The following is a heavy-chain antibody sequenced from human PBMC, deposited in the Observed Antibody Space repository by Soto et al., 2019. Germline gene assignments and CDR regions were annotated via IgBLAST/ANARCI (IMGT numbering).Heavy chain of an antibody. CDR1: GFSLSTSGVG. CDR2: IYWNDDR. J-gene: IGHJ6*02. Sequence: SGPTLVNHPQTLTLTCTFSGFSLSTSGVGVGLMRQPPGKTLEWLGPIYWNDDRRYSPSLKTRLTITKDTSKHQVVLTVTNMDPVGPATYYGVQSVNPSGWYAYYGMDFWGQGTTVIVSS. D-gene: IGHD6-19*01. CDR3: VQSVNPSGWYAYYGMDF. V-gene: IGHV2-5*01.